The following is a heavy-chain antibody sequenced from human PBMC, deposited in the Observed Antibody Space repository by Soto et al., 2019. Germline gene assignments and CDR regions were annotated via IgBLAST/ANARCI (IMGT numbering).Heavy chain of an antibody. CDR1: GGSISSSSYY. CDR2: IYYSGST. V-gene: IGHV4-39*01. D-gene: IGHD6-13*01. Sequence: PSETLSLTCTVSGGSISSSSYYWGWIRQPPGKGLEWIGSIYYSGSTYYNPSLKSRVTISVDTSKNQFSLKLSSVTAADTAVYYCARRGYSSSWYLRPSYYYYYGMDVWGKLTTVTVSS. CDR3: ARRGYSSSWYLRPSYYYYYGMDV. J-gene: IGHJ6*04.